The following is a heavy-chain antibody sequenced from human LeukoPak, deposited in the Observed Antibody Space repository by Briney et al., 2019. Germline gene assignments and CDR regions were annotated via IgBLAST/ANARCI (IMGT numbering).Heavy chain of an antibody. D-gene: IGHD3-22*01. Sequence: GGSLRLSCAASGFTFSSYAMSWVRQAPGKGLEWVSAISGSGDNTYYADSVKGRFTISRDNSKNTLYLQMNSLRAEDTAVYYCARGPNYYDSSGYSYFKRGFDYWGQGTLVTVSS. V-gene: IGHV3-23*01. CDR1: GFTFSSYA. J-gene: IGHJ4*02. CDR2: ISGSGDNT. CDR3: ARGPNYYDSSGYSYFKRGFDY.